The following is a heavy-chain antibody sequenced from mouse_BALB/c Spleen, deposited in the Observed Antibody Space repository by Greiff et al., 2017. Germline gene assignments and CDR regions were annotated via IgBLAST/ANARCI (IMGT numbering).Heavy chain of an antibody. CDR2: ISSGGSYT. CDR1: GFTFSSYT. D-gene: IGHD1-1*01. J-gene: IGHJ2*01. V-gene: IGHV5-6-4*01. CDR3: TRGDYYGSSPPFDY. Sequence: EVMLVESGGGLVKPGGSLKLSCAASGFTFSSYTMSWVRQTPEKRLEWVATISSGGSYTYYPDSVKGRFTISRDNAKNTLYLQMSSLKSEDTAMYYCTRGDYYGSSPPFDYWGQGTTLTVSS.